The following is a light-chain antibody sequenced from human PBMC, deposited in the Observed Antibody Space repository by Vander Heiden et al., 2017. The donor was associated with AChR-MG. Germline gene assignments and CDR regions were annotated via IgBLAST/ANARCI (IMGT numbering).Light chain of an antibody. CDR1: SSDVGSYNL. CDR2: EGS. Sequence: QSALTHPASVSASPGQSITISCTGTSSDVGSYNLGAWYQQHPGKAPKLMIYEGSKRPSGVSNRFSGSKSGNTASLTISGLQAEDEADYYCCSYAGSSTRNQNWVFGGGTKLTVL. CDR3: CSYAGSSTRNQNWV. J-gene: IGLJ3*02. V-gene: IGLV2-23*01.